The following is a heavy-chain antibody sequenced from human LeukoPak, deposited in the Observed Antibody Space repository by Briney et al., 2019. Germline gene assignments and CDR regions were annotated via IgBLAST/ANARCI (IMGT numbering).Heavy chain of an antibody. V-gene: IGHV3-23*01. J-gene: IGHJ4*02. CDR2: ISGSGGST. CDR3: AGGRSSTYEAF. CDR1: GFTFSSYA. Sequence: PGGSLRLSCAASGFTFSSYAMSWVRQAPGKGLEWVSVISGSGGSTYYADSVKGRFTISRDNSKNTLYLQMNSLRAEDTAVYYCAGGRSSTYEAFWGQGILVTVSS. D-gene: IGHD3-10*01.